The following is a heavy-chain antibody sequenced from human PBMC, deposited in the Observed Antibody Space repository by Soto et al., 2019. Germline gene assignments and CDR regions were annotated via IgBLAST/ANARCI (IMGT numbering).Heavy chain of an antibody. CDR2: ISRSGSTI. J-gene: IGHJ5*02. Sequence: PGGSLRLSCGASGLRFYSYFLSLVRQAPGKGLECVSYISRSGSTIYYADSVKGRFTISRSNAKNSLYLQTNSLRAECAAVYYCARGWVGVGIKGLYNWFETWGQGTTVTVSS. CDR3: ARGWVGVGIKGLYNWFET. D-gene: IGHD3-3*01. CDR1: GLRFYSYF. V-gene: IGHV3-48*04.